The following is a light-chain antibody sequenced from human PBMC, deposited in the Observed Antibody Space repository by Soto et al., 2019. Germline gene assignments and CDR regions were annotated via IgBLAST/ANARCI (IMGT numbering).Light chain of an antibody. CDR1: TSNIGSHT. Sequence: QPVLTQPPSASGTPGQRITISCSGSTSNIGSHTLNWYQQLPGTAPILLIYSNYQRPSGVPDRFSGSKSGTSGSLAISGLQSEDEAEYFCAAWDDSLRGWVFGGGTQLTVL. CDR2: SNY. CDR3: AAWDDSLRGWV. J-gene: IGLJ3*02. V-gene: IGLV1-44*01.